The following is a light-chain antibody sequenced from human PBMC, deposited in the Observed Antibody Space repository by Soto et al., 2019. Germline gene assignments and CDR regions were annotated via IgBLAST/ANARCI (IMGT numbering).Light chain of an antibody. J-gene: IGLJ1*01. CDR1: SSDVGYSNY. V-gene: IGLV2-14*01. CDR2: DVS. CDR3: TSFAPGRIYV. Sequence: QSVLTQPASVSGSPGQSIAISCTGTSSDVGYSNYVSWYQQLPGKAPKLMIYDVSDRPSGVSNRFSGSKSGSTASLTISGLQAEDEADYYCTSFAPGRIYVFGSGTKVTVL.